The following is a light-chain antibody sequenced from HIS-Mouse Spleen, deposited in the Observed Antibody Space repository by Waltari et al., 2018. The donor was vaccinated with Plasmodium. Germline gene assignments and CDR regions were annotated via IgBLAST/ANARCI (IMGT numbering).Light chain of an antibody. CDR2: SNN. Sequence: QSVLTQPPSASGTPGQRVTISCSGSRSNTGSTTVNWYQQLPGTAPKLLIYSNNQRPSGVPDRFSGSKSGTSASLAISGLQSEDEADYYCAAWDDSLNGPVFGGGTKLTVL. V-gene: IGLV1-44*01. J-gene: IGLJ2*01. CDR3: AAWDDSLNGPV. CDR1: RSNTGSTT.